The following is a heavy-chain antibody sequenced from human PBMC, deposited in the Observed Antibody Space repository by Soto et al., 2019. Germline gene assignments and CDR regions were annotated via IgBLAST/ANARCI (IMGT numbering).Heavy chain of an antibody. Sequence: GESLKISCEGTGYSFGSYWIAWVRQMPGKGLEWMGIIYPGDSETTYSPSVEGQVVISVDRPGNTAYLQWRSLKAADTATYYCARSGAYASANTLYYFYALHVSGQGTTVTVSS. CDR1: GYSFGSYW. V-gene: IGHV5-51*04. J-gene: IGHJ6*02. CDR3: ARSGAYASANTLYYFYALHV. CDR2: IYPGDSET. D-gene: IGHD2-21*01.